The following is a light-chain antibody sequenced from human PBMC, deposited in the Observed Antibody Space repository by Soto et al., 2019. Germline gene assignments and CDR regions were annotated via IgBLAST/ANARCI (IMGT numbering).Light chain of an antibody. CDR2: GVR. V-gene: IGLV2-14*01. CDR3: TSFTTTRFYV. J-gene: IGLJ1*01. Sequence: QSVLTQTTSVSGSPGQSITISCTGNSNDICAYNYVSWHQQHPGKAPRLLIHGVRNRPPGISSRFSASKSGLTASLTISGLLAEDVADYYCTSFTTTRFYVFGPGTKVTIL. CDR1: SNDICAYNY.